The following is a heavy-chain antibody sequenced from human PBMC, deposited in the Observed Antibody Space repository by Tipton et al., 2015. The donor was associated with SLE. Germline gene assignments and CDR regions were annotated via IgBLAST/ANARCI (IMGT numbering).Heavy chain of an antibody. CDR3: ARGGGDWNWFDP. J-gene: IGHJ5*02. D-gene: IGHD2-21*01. Sequence: TLSLTCAVSGYSISSGYYWGWIRQPPGKGLEWIGSIYHSGSTYYNPSLKSRVTISVDTSKNQFSLKLTSVTAADTAVYYCARGGGDWNWFDPWGQGTLVTVSS. CDR1: GYSISSGYY. CDR2: IYHSGST. V-gene: IGHV4-38-2*01.